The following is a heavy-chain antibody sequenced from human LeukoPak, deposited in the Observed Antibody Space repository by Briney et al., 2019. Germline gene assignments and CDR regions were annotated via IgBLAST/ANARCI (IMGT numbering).Heavy chain of an antibody. D-gene: IGHD3-10*01. Sequence: GGSLRLSCAASEFTFSNYGMHWVRQAPGKGLEWVAVISYDGTNKYYADSVKGRFTISRDNSRNTLYLQMNSLRADDTAMYYCARDGSGHVFDYWGQGTLVTVSS. CDR2: ISYDGTNK. CDR3: ARDGSGHVFDY. J-gene: IGHJ4*02. CDR1: EFTFSNYG. V-gene: IGHV3-30*03.